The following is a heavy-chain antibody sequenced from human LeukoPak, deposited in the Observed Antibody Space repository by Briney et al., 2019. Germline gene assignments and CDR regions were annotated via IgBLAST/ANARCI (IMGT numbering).Heavy chain of an antibody. CDR2: ISGNSAGI. D-gene: IGHD6-13*01. J-gene: IGHJ4*02. Sequence: GGSLRLSCAASGFTFSSYAMHWVRQAPGKGLEWVSGISGNSAGIGYADSVKGRFTISRDNAKKSLYMQMNSLTAEDTALYYCAKVGTAASGTFDSWGQGTLVTVSS. V-gene: IGHV3-9*01. CDR3: AKVGTAASGTFDS. CDR1: GFTFSSYA.